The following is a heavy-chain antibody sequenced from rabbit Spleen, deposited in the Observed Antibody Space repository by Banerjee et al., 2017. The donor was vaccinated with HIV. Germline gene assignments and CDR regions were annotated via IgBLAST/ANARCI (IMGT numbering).Heavy chain of an antibody. CDR2: ITTGGRA. V-gene: IGHV1S17*01. Sequence: QEPLKETGGGLVQPGGSLTLSCKASGFSLSSYNMGWVRQAPGKGLEYIGWITTGGRAYYANWVNGRFTISSDNAQNTVDLQMTSLTAADTATYFCARVSETSGWGEDLWGPGTLVTVS. D-gene: IGHD4-1*01. J-gene: IGHJ4*01. CDR3: ARVSETSGWGEDL. CDR1: GFSLSSYN.